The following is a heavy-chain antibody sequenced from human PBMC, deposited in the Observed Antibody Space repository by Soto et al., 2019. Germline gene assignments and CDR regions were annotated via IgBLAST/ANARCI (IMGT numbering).Heavy chain of an antibody. Sequence: SETLSLTCTVSGGSISSYYWSWIRQPPGKGLEWIGYIYYSGSTNYNPSLKSRVTISVDTSKNQFSLKLSSVTAADTAVYYCAREPYYYDSSGYYLSQGLDYWGQGTLVTVS. CDR3: AREPYYYDSSGYYLSQGLDY. CDR1: GGSISSYY. CDR2: IYYSGST. D-gene: IGHD3-22*01. J-gene: IGHJ4*02. V-gene: IGHV4-59*01.